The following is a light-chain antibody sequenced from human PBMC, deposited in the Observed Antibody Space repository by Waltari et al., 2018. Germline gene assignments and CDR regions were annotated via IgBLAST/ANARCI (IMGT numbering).Light chain of an antibody. CDR3: CSYAGSYTLGV. V-gene: IGLV2-11*01. CDR1: SSDVGSYNY. J-gene: IGLJ3*02. CDR2: DVT. Sequence: QSALTQPRSVSGSPGQSVTISCTGTSSDVGSYNYVSWFQQHPGKAPKLMTYDVTKRPSGVPDRFSGSKSGITASLTISGLQADDEADYYCCSYAGSYTLGVFGGGTKLTVL.